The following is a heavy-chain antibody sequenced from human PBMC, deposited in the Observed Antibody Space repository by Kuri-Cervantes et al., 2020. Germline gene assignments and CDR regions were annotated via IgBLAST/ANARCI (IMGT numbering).Heavy chain of an antibody. CDR3: AKIARGTSDILTT. CDR1: GFTFSSYW. D-gene: IGHD3-9*01. V-gene: IGHV3-7*03. CDR2: IKQDGSEK. J-gene: IGHJ5*02. Sequence: GGSLRLSCAASGFTFSSYWMSWVRQAPGKGLEWVANIKQDGSEKYYVDSVKGRFTISRDNAKNSLYLQMNSLRAEDTAVYYCAKIARGTSDILTTWGQGTLVTVSS.